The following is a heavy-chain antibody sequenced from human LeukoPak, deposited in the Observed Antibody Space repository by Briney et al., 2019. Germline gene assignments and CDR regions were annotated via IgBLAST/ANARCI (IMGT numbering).Heavy chain of an antibody. J-gene: IGHJ4*02. V-gene: IGHV3-13*01. CDR1: GFTFDDYT. CDR2: IGTAGDT. CDR3: ARSGNSGYDSLDY. Sequence: PGGSLRLSCAASGFTFDDYTMHWVRQATGKGLEWVSAIGTAGDTYYPGSVKGRFTISRENAKNSLYLQMNSLRAGDTAVYYCARSGNSGYDSLDYWGQGTLVTVSS. D-gene: IGHD5-12*01.